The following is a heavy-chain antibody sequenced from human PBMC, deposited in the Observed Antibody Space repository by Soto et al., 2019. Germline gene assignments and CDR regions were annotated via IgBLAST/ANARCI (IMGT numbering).Heavy chain of an antibody. D-gene: IGHD3-3*01. CDR2: SSSSRSYI. J-gene: IGHJ4*02. CDR3: ARANAGPFDFVSVSPYAFDY. V-gene: IGHV3-21*01. Sequence: GGSLRLSCSVSGFIFSTYGMNWVRQSPGKXLEWVSSSSSSRSYIYYADSVRGRFTISRDNAKELLFVQMNSLRAEDTAVYYCARANAGPFDFVSVSPYAFDYWGPGAQVTASS. CDR1: GFIFSTYG.